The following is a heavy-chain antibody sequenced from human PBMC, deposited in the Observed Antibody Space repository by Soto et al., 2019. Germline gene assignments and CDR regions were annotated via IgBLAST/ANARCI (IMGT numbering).Heavy chain of an antibody. Sequence: ASVTVSCKASGYTFTSYGIHWVRQAPGQRLEWTGWINAGNGNTKYSEKFQGRVTITRDTSASTAYLELSSLRSEDTAVYYCARVLTEEYYDTLGAFDIWGQGTM. CDR2: INAGNGNT. D-gene: IGHD3-22*01. CDR1: GYTFTSYG. V-gene: IGHV1-3*01. J-gene: IGHJ3*02. CDR3: ARVLTEEYYDTLGAFDI.